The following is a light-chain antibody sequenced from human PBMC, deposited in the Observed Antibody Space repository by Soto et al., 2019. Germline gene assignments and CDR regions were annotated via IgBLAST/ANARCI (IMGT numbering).Light chain of an antibody. Sequence: DIQMTQSPSSLSASVRDRITITCRASQSISTYLNWYQQKPGKAPNLLVYSASNLQSGVPSRFSGSGSGTDFTLTISSLQPEDFAAYYCQQSYGPPITFGQGTRLEIK. V-gene: IGKV1-39*01. CDR3: QQSYGPPIT. CDR2: SAS. J-gene: IGKJ5*01. CDR1: QSISTY.